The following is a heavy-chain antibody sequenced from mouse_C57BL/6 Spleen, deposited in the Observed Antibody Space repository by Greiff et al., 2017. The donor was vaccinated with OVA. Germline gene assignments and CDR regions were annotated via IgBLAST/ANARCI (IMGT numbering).Heavy chain of an antibody. V-gene: IGHV1-53*01. Sequence: QVQLQQPGTELVKPGASVKLSCKASGYTFTSYWMHWVTQRPGQGLEWIGNINPSNGGTNYNEKFKSKATLTVDKSSSPAYMQLSSLTSEDSAVYYCARAPHSSAYAMDYWGQGTSVTVSS. D-gene: IGHD3-2*02. CDR2: INPSNGGT. CDR3: ARAPHSSAYAMDY. CDR1: GYTFTSYW. J-gene: IGHJ4*01.